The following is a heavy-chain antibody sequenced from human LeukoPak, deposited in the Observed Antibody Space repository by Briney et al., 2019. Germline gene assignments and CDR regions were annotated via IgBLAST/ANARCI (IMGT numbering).Heavy chain of an antibody. V-gene: IGHV1-69*05. D-gene: IGHD2-15*01. CDR1: GGTFSSYA. Sequence: SVKVSCKASGGTFSSYAISWVRQAPGQGLEWMGGIIPIFGTANYAQKFQGRVTITTDESTSTAYMELSSLRSEDTAVYYCARGGRPKLGYCSGGSCLGLDWFDPWGQGTLVTVSS. CDR3: ARGGRPKLGYCSGGSCLGLDWFDP. J-gene: IGHJ5*02. CDR2: IIPIFGTA.